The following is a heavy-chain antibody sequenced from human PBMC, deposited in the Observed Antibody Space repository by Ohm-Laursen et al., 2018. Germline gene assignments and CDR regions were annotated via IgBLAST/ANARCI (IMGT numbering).Heavy chain of an antibody. CDR1: GFTFSSYA. D-gene: IGHD2-21*02. J-gene: IGHJ3*02. Sequence: SLRLSCSASGFTFSSYAMSWVRQAPGKGLEWVSAISGSGGSTYYADSVKSRFTISGDNSKNTLYLQMNSLRAEDTAVYYCAKVSLAYCGGDCYSGAAFDIWGQGTMVTVSS. CDR2: ISGSGGST. V-gene: IGHV3-23*01. CDR3: AKVSLAYCGGDCYSGAAFDI.